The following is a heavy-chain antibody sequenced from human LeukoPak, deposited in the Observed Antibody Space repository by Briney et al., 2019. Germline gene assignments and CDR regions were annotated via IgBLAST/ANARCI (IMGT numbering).Heavy chain of an antibody. CDR3: AKDRNGSGNLIDY. CDR1: GFTFSSYG. V-gene: IGHV3-30*02. D-gene: IGHD3-10*01. Sequence: GGSLRLSCAASGFTFSSYGMHWVRQAPGKGPEWVAFIRYDGSNKYYADSVKGRFTISRDNSKNTLYLQMNSLRAEDTAVYYCAKDRNGSGNLIDYWGQGTLVTVSS. CDR2: IRYDGSNK. J-gene: IGHJ4*02.